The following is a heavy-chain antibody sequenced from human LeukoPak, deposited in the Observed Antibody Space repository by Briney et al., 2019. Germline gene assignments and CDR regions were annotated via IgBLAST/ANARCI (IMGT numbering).Heavy chain of an antibody. CDR2: IYYSGST. V-gene: IGHV4-59*01. J-gene: IGHJ4*02. CDR1: GGCISSYY. CDR3: ARDLAAMVL. Sequence: SETLSLTCTVSGGCISSYYWSWIRQPPGKGLEWIGYIYYSGSTNYNPSLKSRVTISVDTSKNQFSLKLSSVTAADTAVYYCARDLAAMVLWGQGTLVTVSS. D-gene: IGHD5-18*01.